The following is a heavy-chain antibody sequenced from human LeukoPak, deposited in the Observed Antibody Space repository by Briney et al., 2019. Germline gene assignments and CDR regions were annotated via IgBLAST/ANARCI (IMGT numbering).Heavy chain of an antibody. V-gene: IGHV4-59*11. CDR2: IYYSGST. CDR1: GGSISSHY. J-gene: IGHJ4*02. Sequence: SETLSLTCTVSGGSISSHYWSWIRQPPGKGLEWIGYIYYSGSTNYNPSLKSRVTISVDTSKNQFSLKLSSVTAADTAVYYCARGDGYSYGLDYWGQGTLVTVSS. CDR3: ARGDGYSYGLDY. D-gene: IGHD5-18*01.